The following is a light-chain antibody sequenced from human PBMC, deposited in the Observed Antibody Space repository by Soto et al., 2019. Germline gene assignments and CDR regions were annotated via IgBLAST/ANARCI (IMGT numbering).Light chain of an antibody. Sequence: QLVLTQPPSVSGAPGQRVTISCTGSSSNIGAGYDVHWYQQLPGTAPKLLIYGNSNRPSGVPDRFSGSKSGTSASLAITGLQAEDEADYYCQSYDSSPGWVFGTGTKLTVL. CDR3: QSYDSSPGWV. J-gene: IGLJ1*01. CDR2: GNS. V-gene: IGLV1-40*01. CDR1: SSNIGAGYD.